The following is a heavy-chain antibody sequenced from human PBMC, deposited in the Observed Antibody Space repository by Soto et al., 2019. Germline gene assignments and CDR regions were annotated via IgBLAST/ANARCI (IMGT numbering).Heavy chain of an antibody. J-gene: IGHJ4*02. D-gene: IGHD5-18*01. CDR3: ARDRGYSYGPTADY. V-gene: IGHV3-30-3*01. CDR1: GFTFSSYA. Sequence: QVQLVESGGGVVQPGRSLRLSCAASGFTFSSYAMHWVRQAPGKGLEWVAVISYDGSNKYYADSVKGRFTISRDNSKNTLDLQMNSMRAEDTAVYYCARDRGYSYGPTADYWGQGTLVTVSS. CDR2: ISYDGSNK.